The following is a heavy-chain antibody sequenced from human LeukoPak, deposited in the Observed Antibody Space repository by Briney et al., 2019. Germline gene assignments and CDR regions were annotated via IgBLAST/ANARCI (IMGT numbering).Heavy chain of an antibody. Sequence: GRSLRLSCAASGFTFSSYSMNWVRQAPGKGLEWVSYISSSSSTIYYADSVKGRFTISRDNAKNSLYLQMNSLRAEDTALYYCARSLWFGETVGVYWGQGTLVTVSS. CDR3: ARSLWFGETVGVY. J-gene: IGHJ4*02. D-gene: IGHD3-10*01. CDR1: GFTFSSYS. CDR2: ISSSSSTI. V-gene: IGHV3-48*04.